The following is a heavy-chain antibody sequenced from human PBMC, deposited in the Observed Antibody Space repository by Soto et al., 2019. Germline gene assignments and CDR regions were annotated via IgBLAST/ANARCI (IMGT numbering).Heavy chain of an antibody. CDR2: INYNGGTT. V-gene: IGHV3-64D*06. D-gene: IGHD6-6*01. CDR3: VTWGGIEARNLDH. CDR1: GFPFSNHA. J-gene: IGHJ4*02. Sequence: PGVSLRLSCSASGFPFSNHAMHWVRQAPGKGLEYVSAINYNGGTTYYVDSVKGRFTISRDNSKNTLYLQMSSLKVEDTAMYHCVTWGGIEARNLDHWGQGTLVTVSS.